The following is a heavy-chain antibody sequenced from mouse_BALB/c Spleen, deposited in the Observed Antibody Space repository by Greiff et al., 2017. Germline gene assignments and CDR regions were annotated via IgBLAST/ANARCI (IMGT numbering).Heavy chain of an antibody. CDR1: GFSLTSYG. CDR3: ARDLGYGNSFFDY. CDR2: IWAGGST. V-gene: IGHV2-9*02. Sequence: VKLVESGPGLVAPSQSLSITCTVSGFSLTSYGVHWVRQPPGKGLEWLGVIWAGGSTNYNSALMSRLSISKDNSKSQVFLKMNSLQTDDTTMYYCARDLGYGNSFFDYWGQGTTLTVSS. J-gene: IGHJ2*01. D-gene: IGHD2-1*01.